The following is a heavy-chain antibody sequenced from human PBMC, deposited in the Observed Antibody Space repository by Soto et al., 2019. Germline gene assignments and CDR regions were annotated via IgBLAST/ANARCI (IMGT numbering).Heavy chain of an antibody. CDR2: IIPIFGTA. Sequence: SVKVSCKASGGTFSSYAISWVRQAPVQGLEWMGGIIPIFGTANYAQKFQGRVTITADESTSTAYMELSSLRSEDTAVYYCARSIVVVPAAYYYYGMDVWGQGTTVTVSS. V-gene: IGHV1-69*13. CDR1: GGTFSSYA. D-gene: IGHD2-2*01. CDR3: ARSIVVVPAAYYYYGMDV. J-gene: IGHJ6*02.